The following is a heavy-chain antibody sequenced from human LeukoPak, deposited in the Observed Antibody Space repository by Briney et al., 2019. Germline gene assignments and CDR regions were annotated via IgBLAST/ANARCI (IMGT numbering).Heavy chain of an antibody. V-gene: IGHV4-4*07. CDR2: IYTRGST. CDR1: GGSINNYY. J-gene: IGHJ4*02. D-gene: IGHD6-6*01. CDR3: ARYHSSSSFGY. Sequence: SETLSLTCTVSGGSINNYYWSWIRQPAGKGLEWIGRIYTRGSTNYNPSLKSRVTMSVDTSKNQFSLKLSSVTAADTAVYYCARYHSSSSFGYWGQGTLVTVSS.